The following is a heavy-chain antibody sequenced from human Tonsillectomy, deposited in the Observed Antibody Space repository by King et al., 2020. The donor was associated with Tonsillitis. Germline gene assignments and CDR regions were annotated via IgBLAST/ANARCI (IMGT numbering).Heavy chain of an antibody. CDR2: IYSGGSST. D-gene: IGHD3-10*01. CDR3: AKSFYHYGSGYYFEN. Sequence: QLVQSGGGLVQPGGSLRLSCAASGFTFSTYAMSWVRQAPGKGLEWVSVIYSGGSSTYYADSVKGRFTISRDNSKNTLYLQMNSLRAEDTAVYYCAKSFYHYGSGYYFENWGQGTLVTVSS. CDR1: GFTFSTYA. V-gene: IGHV3-23*03. J-gene: IGHJ4*02.